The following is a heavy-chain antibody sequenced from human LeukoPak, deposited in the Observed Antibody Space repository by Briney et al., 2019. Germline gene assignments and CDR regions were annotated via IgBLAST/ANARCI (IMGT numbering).Heavy chain of an antibody. V-gene: IGHV3-23*01. CDR2: LRAGGGTT. D-gene: IGHD3/OR15-3a*01. J-gene: IGHJ6*02. CDR1: GFNFSTYA. Sequence: QTGGSLRLSCAASGFNFSTYAMSWVRQAPGKGLEWVSALRAGGGTTFYADSVKGRFTISRDNSKNTLYMQMNSLRAEDTAVYYCAREFVDQTRYGMDVWGQGTTVTVSS. CDR3: AREFVDQTRYGMDV.